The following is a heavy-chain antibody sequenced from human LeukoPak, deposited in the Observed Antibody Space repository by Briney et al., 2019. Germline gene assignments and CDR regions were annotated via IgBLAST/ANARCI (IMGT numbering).Heavy chain of an antibody. J-gene: IGHJ2*01. Sequence: GGSLRLSCAASGFTFSSYWMSWVRQAPGKGLEWVANIKQDGSEKYYVDSVKGRFTISRDNAKNSLYLQMSSLRAEDTAVYYCARRGGYGDSYWYFDLWGRGTLVTVSS. D-gene: IGHD4-17*01. CDR2: IKQDGSEK. V-gene: IGHV3-7*01. CDR1: GFTFSSYW. CDR3: ARRGGYGDSYWYFDL.